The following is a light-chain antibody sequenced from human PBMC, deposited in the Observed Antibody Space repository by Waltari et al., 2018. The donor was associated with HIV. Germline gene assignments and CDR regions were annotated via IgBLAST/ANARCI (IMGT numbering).Light chain of an antibody. CDR3: QVWDSSTDLRV. J-gene: IGLJ2*01. CDR1: NIGSKG. Sequence: SYVLTQPPSVSVAPGQTARITCGGNNIGSKGVHWYQQKPSQAPVLVVYDDSDLPSGIPERFSGSSSWNTATLTISRVEAGDEADFYCQVWDSSTDLRVFGGGTKLTVL. CDR2: DDS. V-gene: IGLV3-21*02.